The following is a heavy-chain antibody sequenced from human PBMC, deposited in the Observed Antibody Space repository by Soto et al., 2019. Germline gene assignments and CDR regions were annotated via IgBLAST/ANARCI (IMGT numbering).Heavy chain of an antibody. CDR1: GGSISSSSYY. D-gene: IGHD5-12*01. V-gene: IGHV4-39*01. CDR2: IYYSGST. Sequence: QLQLQESGPGLVKPSETLSLTCTVSGGSISSSSYYWGWIRQPPGKGLEWIGSIYYSGSTYYNPSLKSRVTISVDTSKTQFSLKLSSVTAADTAVFYCAGPPIGYSGYDSDYWGQGTLVTVSS. J-gene: IGHJ4*02. CDR3: AGPPIGYSGYDSDY.